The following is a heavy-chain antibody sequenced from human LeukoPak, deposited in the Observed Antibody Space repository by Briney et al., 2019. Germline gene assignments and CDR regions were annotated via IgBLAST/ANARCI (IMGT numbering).Heavy chain of an antibody. CDR2: IRSKANSYAT. V-gene: IGHV3-73*01. CDR1: GFTFSSYA. D-gene: IGHD3-10*01. CDR3: TTHCGSGSYHTSSYSRHYYYYGMDV. J-gene: IGHJ6*02. Sequence: GGSLRLSCAASGFTFSSYAMSWVRQASGKGLEWVGRIRSKANSYATAYAASVKGRFTISRDDSKNTAYLQMNSLKTEDTAVYYCTTHCGSGSYHTSSYSRHYYYYGMDVWGQGTTVTVSS.